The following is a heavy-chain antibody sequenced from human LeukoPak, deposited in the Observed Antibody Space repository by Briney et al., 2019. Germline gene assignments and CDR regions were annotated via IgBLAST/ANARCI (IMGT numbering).Heavy chain of an antibody. V-gene: IGHV4-59*01. Sequence: SETLSLTCTVSGGSIKNYYWTWIRQPPGKGLEWIGYIYYSGSTSSNPSLKSRVTISVDTSKNQFSLRLKYVTAADTAVYYCARDVPRGTGYMDVWGKGTTVAVSS. CDR3: ARDVPRGTGYMDV. J-gene: IGHJ6*03. CDR1: GGSIKNYY. CDR2: IYYSGST. D-gene: IGHD3-10*01.